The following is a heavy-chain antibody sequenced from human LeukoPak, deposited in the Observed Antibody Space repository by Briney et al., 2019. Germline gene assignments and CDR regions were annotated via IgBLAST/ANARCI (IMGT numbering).Heavy chain of an antibody. D-gene: IGHD1-7*01. CDR1: GFTFSSYA. V-gene: IGHV3-23*01. CDR2: ISGSGGST. CDR3: ANLRNYIDY. Sequence: PGGSLRLSCAASGFTFSSYAMSWVRQAPGKGLEWVSGISGSGGSTYYAESVKGRFTISRDNSKNTLYLQMNSLRAEDTAVYYCANLRNYIDYWGQGTLVTVSS. J-gene: IGHJ4*02.